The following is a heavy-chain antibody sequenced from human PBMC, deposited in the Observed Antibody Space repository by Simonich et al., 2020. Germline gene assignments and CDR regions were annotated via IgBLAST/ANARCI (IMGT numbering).Heavy chain of an antibody. CDR1: GWSFSGYY. CDR3: ARGLRVAAAGTAFQH. D-gene: IGHD6-13*01. V-gene: IGHV4-34*01. CDR2: NNHNGST. J-gene: IGHJ1*01. Sequence: QVQLQQWGAGLLKPSETLSLTCAVYGWSFSGYYWSCIRQPPGKGLEWIGENNHNGSTNYNPSLKSRVTISVDTSNNQFSLKLSSVTAADTAVYYCARGLRVAAAGTAFQHWGQGTLVTVSS.